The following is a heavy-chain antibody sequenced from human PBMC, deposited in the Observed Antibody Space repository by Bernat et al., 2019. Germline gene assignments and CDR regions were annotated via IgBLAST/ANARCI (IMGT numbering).Heavy chain of an antibody. CDR3: ARGPPRSGPAVMRGGRRYFDY. CDR2: INHSGST. D-gene: IGHD2-2*01. Sequence: QVQLQQWGAGLLKPSETLSLTCAVYGGSFSGYYWSWIRQPPGKGLEWIGEINHSGSTNYNPSLKSRVTISVDTSKNQFSLKLSSVTAADTAVYYCARGPPRSGPAVMRGGRRYFDYWGQGTLVTVSS. CDR1: GGSFSGYY. J-gene: IGHJ4*02. V-gene: IGHV4-34*01.